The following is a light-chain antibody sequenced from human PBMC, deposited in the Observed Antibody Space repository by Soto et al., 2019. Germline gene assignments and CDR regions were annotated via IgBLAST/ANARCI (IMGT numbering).Light chain of an antibody. CDR3: QQYGSSPYT. CDR1: QSVRNSY. Sequence: EILLTQSPGTLSLSPGERATLSCRASQSVRNSYLAWYQQKPGQAPRLLIYGASGRATGIPDRFSGSGSVTDFTLTISRLEPEDFAVYSCQQYGSSPYTFGHLTKLEI. CDR2: GAS. V-gene: IGKV3-20*01. J-gene: IGKJ2*01.